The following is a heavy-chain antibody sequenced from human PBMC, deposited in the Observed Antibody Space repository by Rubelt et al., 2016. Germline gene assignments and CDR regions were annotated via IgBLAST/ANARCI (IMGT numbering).Heavy chain of an antibody. D-gene: IGHD3-10*01. CDR2: ISAYNGNT. CDR3: ARDPLPVRGVIMTPTH. V-gene: IGHV1-18*01. CDR1: GYTFPSYG. Sequence: QVQLVQSGAEVKKPGASVKVSCKASGYTFPSYGISWVRQAPGQGLEWMGWISAYNGNTNYAQKLQGGVTMTTDTSTSTAYRELRSLRSDDTAVYYCARDPLPVRGVIMTPTHWGQGTLVTVSS. J-gene: IGHJ4*02.